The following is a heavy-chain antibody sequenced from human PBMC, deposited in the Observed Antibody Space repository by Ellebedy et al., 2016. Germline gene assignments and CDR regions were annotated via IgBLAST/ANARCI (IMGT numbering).Heavy chain of an antibody. CDR3: AREKSRLPFDY. CDR1: GFTFSSYG. J-gene: IGHJ4*02. V-gene: IGHV3-33*01. CDR2: IWYDGSNK. D-gene: IGHD6-25*01. Sequence: GGSLRLXXAASGFTFSSYGMHWVRQAPGKGLEWVAVIWYDGSNKYYADSVKGRFTISRDNSKNTLYLQMNSLRAEDTAVYYCAREKSRLPFDYWGQGTLVTVSS.